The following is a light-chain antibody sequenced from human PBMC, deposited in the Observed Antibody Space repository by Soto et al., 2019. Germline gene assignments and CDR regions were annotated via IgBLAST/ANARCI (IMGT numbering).Light chain of an antibody. V-gene: IGKV3-11*01. CDR2: LAS. Sequence: IVLTQSPGTLSLSPWDGANLFCRASQSISRYLAWFQQKPGQAPRLVIYLASNRATGIPDRFSGSGSGTDFTLTISSLEPEDFAVYYCQQYINWPYTFGQGTKVDIK. CDR3: QQYINWPYT. CDR1: QSISRY. J-gene: IGKJ2*01.